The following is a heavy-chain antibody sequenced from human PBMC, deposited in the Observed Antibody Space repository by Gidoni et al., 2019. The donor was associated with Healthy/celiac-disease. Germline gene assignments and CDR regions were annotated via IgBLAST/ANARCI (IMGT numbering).Heavy chain of an antibody. D-gene: IGHD3-22*01. J-gene: IGHJ3*02. CDR1: GFTFSSYA. V-gene: IGHV3-30*01. CDR2: ISYDVSNK. Sequence: QVQLVESGGGVVQPGRSLRLSCAASGFTFSSYAMHWVRPAPGKGLEWVAVISYDVSNKYYADSVKGRFTISRDNSKNTLYLQMNSLRAEDTAVYYCARDPTYYYDSSGYLNDAFDIWGQGTMVTVSS. CDR3: ARDPTYYYDSSGYLNDAFDI.